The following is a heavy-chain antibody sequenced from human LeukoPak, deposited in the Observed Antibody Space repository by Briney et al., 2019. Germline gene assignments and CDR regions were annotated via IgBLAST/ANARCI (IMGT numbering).Heavy chain of an antibody. D-gene: IGHD2-2*01. V-gene: IGHV3-7*01. CDR1: GFTFSSYW. CDR3: ARDDVVVVPAANYWYFDL. CDR2: IKQDGSEK. J-gene: IGHJ2*01. Sequence: GGSLRLSCAASGFTFSSYWMSWVRQAPGKGREGVANIKQDGSEKYYVDSVKGRFTISRDNAKNSLYLQMTSLRAEDTAVYYCARDDVVVVPAANYWYFDLWGRGTLVTVSS.